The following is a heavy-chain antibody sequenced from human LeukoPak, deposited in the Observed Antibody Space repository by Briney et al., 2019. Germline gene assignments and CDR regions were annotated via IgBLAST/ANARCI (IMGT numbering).Heavy chain of an antibody. CDR3: ARDSSLLHYDSSGYYCDY. CDR2: ISGSGGST. V-gene: IGHV3-23*01. Sequence: PGGSLRLSCAASGFTFSSYAMSWVRQAPGKGLEWVSAISGSGGSTYYADSVKGRFTISRDNSKNTLYLQMNSLRAEDTAVYYCARDSSLLHYDSSGYYCDYWGQGTQVTVSS. CDR1: GFTFSSYA. D-gene: IGHD3-22*01. J-gene: IGHJ4*02.